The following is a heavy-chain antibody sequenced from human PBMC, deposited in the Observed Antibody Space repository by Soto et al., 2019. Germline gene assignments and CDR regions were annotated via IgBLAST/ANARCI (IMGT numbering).Heavy chain of an antibody. CDR2: IYYSGST. Sequence: QVQLQESGPGLVKPSQTLSLTCTVSGGSISSGDYYWSWIRQPPGKGLEWIGYIYYSGSTYYNPSLKSRVTISVDTSKNQFYLKLSSVTAADTAVYYCARCGDSSGYSDDAFDIWGQGTMVTVSS. J-gene: IGHJ3*02. CDR3: ARCGDSSGYSDDAFDI. CDR1: GGSISSGDYY. D-gene: IGHD3-22*01. V-gene: IGHV4-30-4*01.